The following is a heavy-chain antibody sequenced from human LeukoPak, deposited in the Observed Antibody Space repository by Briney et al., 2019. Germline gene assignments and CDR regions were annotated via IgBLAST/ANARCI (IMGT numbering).Heavy chain of an antibody. Sequence: TSETLSLTCTVSHGSISSYYWSWIRQPAGRGLQWIGYIYYNGNTNYNPSLKSRLTISVDTSRNQFSLKLSSVTAADTAVYYCARAYGDGVVFFDYWGQGTLVTVSS. CDR3: ARAYGDGVVFFDY. D-gene: IGHD4-17*01. V-gene: IGHV4-59*01. CDR1: HGSISSYY. J-gene: IGHJ4*02. CDR2: IYYNGNT.